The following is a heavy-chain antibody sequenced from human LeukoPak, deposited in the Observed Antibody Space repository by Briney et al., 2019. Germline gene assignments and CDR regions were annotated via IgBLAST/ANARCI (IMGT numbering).Heavy chain of an antibody. J-gene: IGHJ4*02. V-gene: IGHV1-2*06. D-gene: IGHD2-15*01. CDR2: INPNSGGT. CDR3: ARDQRIRCSGGSCYSAVSSSGWYGLFDY. Sequence: ASVKVSCKASGYTFTGYYMHWVRQAPGQGLEWMGRINPNSGGTNYAQKFQGRVTVTRDTSISTAYMELRRLRSDDTAVYYCARDQRIRCSGGSCYSAVSSSGWYGLFDYWGQGTLVTVSS. CDR1: GYTFTGYY.